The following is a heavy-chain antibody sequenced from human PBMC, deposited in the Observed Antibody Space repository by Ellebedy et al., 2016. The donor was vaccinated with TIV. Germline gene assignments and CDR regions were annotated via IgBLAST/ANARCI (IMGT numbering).Heavy chain of an antibody. Sequence: PGGSLRLSCAASGLTFSRSWMSWVRQIPGKGLEWVANINQDGSQKYYLDSVKGRFAVSRDNAKSTLYLEMNSLGVEDAAVYHCARLGLVVGGPNWFDPWGQGTLVTVSS. J-gene: IGHJ5*02. V-gene: IGHV3-7*03. CDR3: ARLGLVVGGPNWFDP. D-gene: IGHD2-2*01. CDR2: INQDGSQK. CDR1: GLTFSRSW.